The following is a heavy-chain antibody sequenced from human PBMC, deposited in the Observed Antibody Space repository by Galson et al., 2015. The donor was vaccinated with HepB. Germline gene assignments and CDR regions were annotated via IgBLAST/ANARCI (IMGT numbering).Heavy chain of an antibody. CDR1: GGTFRNYA. D-gene: IGHD2-2*01. Sequence: SVKVSCKASGGTFRNYAISWVRQAPGQGLEWMGGITPIFGRANYAQKFQGRVTITADESTSTAYMELSSLKASDTAMYYCARCEYQLLDPTYWYFDLWGRGTLVTVSS. CDR2: ITPIFGRA. CDR3: ARCEYQLLDPTYWYFDL. J-gene: IGHJ2*01. V-gene: IGHV1-69*13.